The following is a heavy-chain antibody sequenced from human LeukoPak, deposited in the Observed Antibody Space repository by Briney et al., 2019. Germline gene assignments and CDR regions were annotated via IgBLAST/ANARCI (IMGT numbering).Heavy chain of an antibody. Sequence: PGGSLRLSCTASGFPFIEYSMNWVRQAPGKGLEWISYIGIDSGNTKYAGSVRGRFTISADKAKNSLYLQMNSLRVEDTAVYYCARGHNYAFDNWGQGTLVSVAS. CDR3: ARGHNYAFDN. D-gene: IGHD1-1*01. V-gene: IGHV3-48*01. CDR1: GFPFIEYS. CDR2: IGIDSGNT. J-gene: IGHJ4*02.